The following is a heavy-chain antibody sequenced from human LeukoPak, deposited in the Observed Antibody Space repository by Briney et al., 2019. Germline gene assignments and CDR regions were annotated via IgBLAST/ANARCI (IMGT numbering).Heavy chain of an antibody. D-gene: IGHD1-1*01. Sequence: PGGSLRLSCAASGFTVSSNYMSWVRQAPGKGLEWVSTISDSGGSTYYADSVKGRFTISRDNFKNTLYLQMNSLRAEDTAVYYCAKGKITGSLNYFDYWGQGTLVTVSS. CDR1: GFTVSSNY. J-gene: IGHJ4*02. CDR2: ISDSGGST. V-gene: IGHV3-23*01. CDR3: AKGKITGSLNYFDY.